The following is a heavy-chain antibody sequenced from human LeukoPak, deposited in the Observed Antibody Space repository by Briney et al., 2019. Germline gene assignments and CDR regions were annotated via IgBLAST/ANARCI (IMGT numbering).Heavy chain of an antibody. J-gene: IGHJ3*02. Sequence: SETLSLTCTVSGGSISSSSYYWGWIRQPPGKGLEWIGSIYYSGSTYYNPSLKSRVTISADTSKNQFSLKLSSVTAADTAVYFCARLFGDYETPAFDIWGPGTMVTVSS. CDR1: GGSISSSSYY. CDR2: IYYSGST. D-gene: IGHD4-17*01. CDR3: ARLFGDYETPAFDI. V-gene: IGHV4-39*01.